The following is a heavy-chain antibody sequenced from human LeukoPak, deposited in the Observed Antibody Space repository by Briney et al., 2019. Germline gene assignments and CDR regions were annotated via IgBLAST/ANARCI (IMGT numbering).Heavy chain of an antibody. V-gene: IGHV3-73*01. Sequence: PGGSLRLSCVASGSGFTFSGSAMHWVRQASGRGLEWVGHIRSKTYNYATAFAASVKGRFTISRDDSQNTAYLQMNSLKTEDTAVYYCTRDSNYVAFDYWGQGTLVTVSS. J-gene: IGHJ4*02. CDR2: IRSKTYNYAT. CDR3: TRDSNYVAFDY. CDR1: GSGFTFSGSA. D-gene: IGHD4-11*01.